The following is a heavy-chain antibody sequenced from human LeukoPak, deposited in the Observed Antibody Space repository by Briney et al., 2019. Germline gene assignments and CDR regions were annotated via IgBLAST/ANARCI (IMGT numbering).Heavy chain of an antibody. CDR1: GGTFSSYA. V-gene: IGHV1-2*02. J-gene: IGHJ6*02. CDR3: ARAVPDYFYGMDV. CDR2: INPNSGDT. Sequence: ASVKVSCKASGGTFSSYAISWVRQAPGQGLEWMGWINPNSGDTNYAQKFQGRVTMTRDTSISTAYMELSSLISDDTAVYYCARAVPDYFYGMDVWGQGTTVTVSS.